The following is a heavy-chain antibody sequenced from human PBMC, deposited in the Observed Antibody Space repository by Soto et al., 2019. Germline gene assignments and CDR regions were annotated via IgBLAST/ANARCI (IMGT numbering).Heavy chain of an antibody. Sequence: PSPTLSLTCAISGDSVSSNSAAWNWIRQSPSRGLEWLGRTYYRSKWYNEYAVSVKSRIIVKPDTSKNQFSLQLSSVTPEDTAVYYCARASGYFDYWGQGTLVTVSS. J-gene: IGHJ4*02. V-gene: IGHV6-1*01. D-gene: IGHD6-6*01. CDR1: GDSVSSNSAA. CDR2: TYYRSKWYN. CDR3: ARASGYFDY.